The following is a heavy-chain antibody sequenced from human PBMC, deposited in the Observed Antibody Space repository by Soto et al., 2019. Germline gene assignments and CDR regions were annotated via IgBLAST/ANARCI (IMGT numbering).Heavy chain of an antibody. Sequence: EVQLLESGGGLVQPGGSLRLSCTASGFACSTDVMSWVRKAPGNGLEWVSSVSAGGGAAWHTDSVRGRFTVTKDKSKNTLFLQLSSLRAEDTAVYYCARAEGGAFDHWGQGTQVTVST. J-gene: IGHJ4*02. CDR1: GFACSTDV. CDR3: ARAEGGAFDH. V-gene: IGHV3-23*01. D-gene: IGHD3-16*01. CDR2: VSAGGGAA.